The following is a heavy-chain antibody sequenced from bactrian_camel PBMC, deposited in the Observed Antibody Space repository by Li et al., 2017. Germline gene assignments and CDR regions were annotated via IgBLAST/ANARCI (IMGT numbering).Heavy chain of an antibody. D-gene: IGHD1*01. Sequence: HVQLVESGGGSVQAGGSLRLSCSVPGYTYSTACMGWFRQAPGKEREGVASIDSDGNTFYRDSVKGRFTISQDKAKNTLWLQMDSLKPEDTALYYCASKVGMCGPNWSKLRFDSRGPGTQVTVS. CDR3: ASKVGMCGPNWSKLRFDS. V-gene: IGHV3S53*01. CDR2: IDSDGNT. CDR1: GYTYSTAC. J-gene: IGHJ4*01.